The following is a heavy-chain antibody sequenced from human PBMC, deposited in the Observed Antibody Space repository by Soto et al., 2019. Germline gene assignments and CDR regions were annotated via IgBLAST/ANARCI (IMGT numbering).Heavy chain of an antibody. CDR1: GGSFSGYY. Sequence: PSETLSLTCAVYGGSFSGYYWSWIRQPPGKGLEWIGEINHSGSTNYNPSLKSRVTISVDTSKNQFSLKLSSVTAADTAVYYCAREMITFGGVIGTFDYWGQGTLLTVSS. V-gene: IGHV4-34*01. CDR2: INHSGST. CDR3: AREMITFGGVIGTFDY. J-gene: IGHJ4*02. D-gene: IGHD3-16*02.